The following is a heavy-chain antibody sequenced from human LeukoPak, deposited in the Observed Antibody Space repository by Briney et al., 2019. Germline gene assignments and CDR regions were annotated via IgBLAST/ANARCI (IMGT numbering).Heavy chain of an antibody. CDR3: ARGPLRYYYDSSGYYGGYYYYGMDV. CDR1: AGSINTYF. J-gene: IGHJ6*02. D-gene: IGHD3-22*01. V-gene: IGHV4-4*07. CDR2: ISDSGTT. Sequence: SSETLSLTCTVSAGSINTYFWTWVRQPAGKGLEWIGRISDSGTTYYNPSLESRVTISLDTSNNQFFLKVASVTAADTAVYYCARGPLRYYYDSSGYYGGYYYYGMDVWGQGTTVTVSS.